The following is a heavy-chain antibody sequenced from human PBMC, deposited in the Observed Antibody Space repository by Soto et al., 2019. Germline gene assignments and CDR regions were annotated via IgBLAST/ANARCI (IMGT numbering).Heavy chain of an antibody. D-gene: IGHD3-10*01. V-gene: IGHV1-69*06. CDR1: GGTFSTHI. CDR2: IIPIFGTT. J-gene: IGHJ6*02. Sequence: QVQLGQSGAEVKKPGSSVKVSCKASGGTFSTHIISWVRQAPGQGLEWMGGIIPIFGTTNYGQKFQGRVTIIADKSTGTAYMELGSLRSEDTAVYFCASGPDLHQYPSGSFRGLRVMDVWGQGTTVTVSS. CDR3: ASGPDLHQYPSGSFRGLRVMDV.